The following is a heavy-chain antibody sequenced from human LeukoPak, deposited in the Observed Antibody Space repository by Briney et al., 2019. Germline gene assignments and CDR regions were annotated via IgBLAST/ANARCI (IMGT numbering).Heavy chain of an antibody. J-gene: IGHJ5*02. CDR3: ARTHCSGGSCYSTADWFDP. CDR2: IYPGDSDT. Sequence: GESLKISCKGSGYSLTSYWIGWVRQMPGKGLEWMGIIYPGDSDTRYSPSFQGQVTISADKSISTAYLQWSSLKASDTAMYYCARTHCSGGSCYSTADWFDPWGQGTLVTVSS. V-gene: IGHV5-51*01. D-gene: IGHD2-15*01. CDR1: GYSLTSYW.